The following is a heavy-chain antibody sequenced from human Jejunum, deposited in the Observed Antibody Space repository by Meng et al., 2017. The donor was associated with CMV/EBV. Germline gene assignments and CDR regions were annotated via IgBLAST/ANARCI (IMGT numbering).Heavy chain of an antibody. CDR3: ARAYSTSSPHFDF. Sequence: CKASGGTFSSYAISWVRQAPGQGREWMGGIIPFLGSTIYAQKFQGRVTITTDESTSTAYMELSSLRSEDTAVYYCARAYSTSSPHFDFWGQGTLVTVSS. V-gene: IGHV1-69*05. CDR1: GGTFSSYA. J-gene: IGHJ4*02. CDR2: IIPFLGST. D-gene: IGHD6-6*01.